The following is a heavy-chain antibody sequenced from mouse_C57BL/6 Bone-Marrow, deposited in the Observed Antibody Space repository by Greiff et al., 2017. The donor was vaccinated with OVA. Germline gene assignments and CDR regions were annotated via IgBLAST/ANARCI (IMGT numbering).Heavy chain of an antibody. Sequence: EVKLMESEVGLVQPGSSMKLSCIASGFTFSDYYMAWVRQVPEKGLEWVANINYDGSSTYYLDSLKSRFIISRDNAKNILYLQMSSLKSEDTGTYYCERGLWYFDVWGTGTTVTVSS. J-gene: IGHJ1*03. CDR3: ERGLWYFDV. V-gene: IGHV5-16*01. CDR2: INYDGSST. CDR1: GFTFSDYY.